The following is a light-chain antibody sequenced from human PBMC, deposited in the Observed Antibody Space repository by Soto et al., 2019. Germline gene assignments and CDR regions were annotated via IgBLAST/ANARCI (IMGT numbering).Light chain of an antibody. CDR2: DAS. Sequence: ENALKQSPGTVSLSPGERATLSCRASQSVTSTYLAWYQQKPGQAPRLLIYDASSRATGIPDRFSGSGSGTDFTLTISRLEPEDFAVYYCQQYGSSPPWTFGQGTKVEIK. CDR3: QQYGSSPPWT. V-gene: IGKV3-20*01. J-gene: IGKJ1*01. CDR1: QSVTSTY.